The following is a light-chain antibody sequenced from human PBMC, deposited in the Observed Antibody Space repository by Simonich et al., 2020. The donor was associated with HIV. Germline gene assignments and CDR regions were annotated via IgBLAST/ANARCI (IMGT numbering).Light chain of an antibody. CDR3: QQSYNTPRT. V-gene: IGKV1-39*01. Sequence: IQMTQSPSSLSASVGNRFTITCRASPGIRNYLGWDQKKQGKAPKLLFYAASSLQSGGPSRFSGSGSGTHFTLTISSLQPEDFATYYCQQSYNTPRTFGQGSKVDMK. CDR2: AAS. J-gene: IGKJ1*01. CDR1: PGIRNY.